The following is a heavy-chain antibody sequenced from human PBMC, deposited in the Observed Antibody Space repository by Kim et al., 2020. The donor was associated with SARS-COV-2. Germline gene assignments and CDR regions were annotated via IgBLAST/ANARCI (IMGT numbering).Heavy chain of an antibody. Sequence: DSEKGRFAVSRDNSKSSLYLQMNSLRPEDTAVYYCAKESWDPLRSFDSWGQGTLVTVSS. V-gene: IGHV3-9*01. J-gene: IGHJ4*02. D-gene: IGHD1-26*01. CDR3: AKESWDPLRSFDS.